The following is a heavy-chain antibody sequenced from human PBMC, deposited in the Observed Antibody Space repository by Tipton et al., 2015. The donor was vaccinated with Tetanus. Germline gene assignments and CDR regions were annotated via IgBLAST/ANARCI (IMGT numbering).Heavy chain of an antibody. CDR2: INPSGRRT. CDR3: ARRSLTNYGLDV. J-gene: IGHJ6*02. V-gene: IGHV3-74*01. Sequence: SLRLSCAVSGFTSESHYMHWVRQTPDKGLVWISRINPSGRRTDYADSVKGRFTISRDHAKNTVFLQMTSLRAEDTAVYFCARRSLTNYGLDVWGQGTPVIVTS. D-gene: IGHD3-9*01. CDR1: GFTSESHY.